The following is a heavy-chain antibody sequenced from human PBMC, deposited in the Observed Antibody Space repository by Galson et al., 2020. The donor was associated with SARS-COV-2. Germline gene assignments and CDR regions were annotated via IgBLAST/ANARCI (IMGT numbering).Heavy chain of an antibody. CDR3: AKDPAPASRYYDSSAYYSGPN. Sequence: GESLKISCAASGFIFTTYGMHWVRQAPGKGLEWVAVILYDGSEKNYADSVKGRFTISRDNSKNTLYLQMNSLSAEDTAVYYCAKDPAPASRYYDSSAYYSGPNWGQGTLVTVSS. CDR2: ILYDGSEK. D-gene: IGHD3-22*01. V-gene: IGHV3-30*18. CDR1: GFIFTTYG. J-gene: IGHJ4*02.